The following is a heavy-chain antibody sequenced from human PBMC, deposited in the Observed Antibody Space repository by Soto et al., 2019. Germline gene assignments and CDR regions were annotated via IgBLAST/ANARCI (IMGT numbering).Heavy chain of an antibody. J-gene: IGHJ6*02. V-gene: IGHV3-7*03. CDR1: GFAFSSYG. Sequence: GGSLRLSCAASGFAFSSYGMHWVRQAPGKGLEWVANIKEDGSEKNYVDAVKGRFTISRDNAKNSLHLQMNSLRAEDAAVYYCARGYYGMDVWGQGTTVTVSS. CDR3: ARGYYGMDV. CDR2: IKEDGSEK.